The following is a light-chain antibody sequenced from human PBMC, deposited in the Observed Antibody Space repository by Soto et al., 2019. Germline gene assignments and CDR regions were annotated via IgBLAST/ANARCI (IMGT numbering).Light chain of an antibody. CDR2: DVS. J-gene: IGLJ2*01. V-gene: IGLV2-14*01. CDR1: SSDVGTYNY. CDR3: SSDTSSSTLV. Sequence: QSALTQPASVSGSPGQSITISCTGTSSDVGTYNYISWYQQHAGTVPKLIIYDVSKRPSGVSDRFSGSKSGNTASLTISGLQAEDEADYYCSSDTSSSTLVFGGGTKLTVL.